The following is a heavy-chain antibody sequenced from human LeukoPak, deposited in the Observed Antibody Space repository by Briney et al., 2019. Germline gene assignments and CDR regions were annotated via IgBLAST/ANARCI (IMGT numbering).Heavy chain of an antibody. CDR1: GFTFSSYW. CDR2: IKQDGSEK. Sequence: GGSLRLSCATSGFTFSSYWMSWVRQAPGKGLEWVANIKQDGSEKYYVDSVKGRFTISRDNAKNSLYLQMNSLRAEDTAVYYCARDDIVVVPAVSHNVDYWGQGTLVTVSS. D-gene: IGHD2-2*01. J-gene: IGHJ4*02. CDR3: ARDDIVVVPAVSHNVDY. V-gene: IGHV3-7*01.